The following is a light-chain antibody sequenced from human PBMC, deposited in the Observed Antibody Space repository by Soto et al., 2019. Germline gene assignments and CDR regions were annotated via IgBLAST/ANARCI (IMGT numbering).Light chain of an antibody. CDR1: QSVSSSY. V-gene: IGKV3-20*01. CDR3: QQYGSAPRVT. Sequence: EIVLTQSPGTLSLSPGERATLSCRASQSVSSSYLAWYQQKPGQAPRLRIYGASSRATGIPDRFSGSGSGTDFTLTISRLEPEDFAVYYCQQYGSAPRVTFGGGTKVEI. CDR2: GAS. J-gene: IGKJ4*01.